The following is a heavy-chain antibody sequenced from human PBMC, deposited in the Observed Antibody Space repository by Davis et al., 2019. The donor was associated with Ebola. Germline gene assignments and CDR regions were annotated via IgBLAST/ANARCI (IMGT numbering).Heavy chain of an antibody. CDR3: VREYSSSGDY. D-gene: IGHD6-6*01. CDR1: GGSMSPFY. CDR2: IYYSGST. J-gene: IGHJ4*02. V-gene: IGHV4-59*01. Sequence: PSETLSLTCSVSGGSMSPFYWSWIRQPPGKGLEWVGYIYYSGSTSYNPSLKSRATISIDRSKNQLSLRLSSVTAADTAVYYCVREYSSSGDYWGQGTLVTVSS.